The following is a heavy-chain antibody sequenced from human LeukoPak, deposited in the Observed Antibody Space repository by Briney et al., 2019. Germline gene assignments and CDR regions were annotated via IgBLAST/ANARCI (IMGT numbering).Heavy chain of an antibody. CDR3: ARDVGGSSGY. CDR2: INDDGSIT. Sequence: GGSLRLSCALSGYTLRIYWMHCVREVPGGGGVWVSRINDDGSITNYADSVKGRFSISRDNAKNMLYLQMNSLRAEDTAVYYCARDVGGSSGYWGQGTLVTVSS. V-gene: IGHV3-74*01. J-gene: IGHJ4*02. D-gene: IGHD1-26*01. CDR1: GYTLRIYW.